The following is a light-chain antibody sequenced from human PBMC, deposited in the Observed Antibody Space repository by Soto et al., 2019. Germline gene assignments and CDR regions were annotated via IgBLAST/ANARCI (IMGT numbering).Light chain of an antibody. Sequence: DIPMTQSPSTLSATAGDRVTITCRASQSISSWLAWDQQKPGKAPKLLIYDASNLESGVPSRFSGSGSGTEFTLTISNLKPDDFATYYCQQYENYWTFGQGTKVEIK. CDR2: DAS. V-gene: IGKV1-5*01. CDR1: QSISSW. CDR3: QQYENYWT. J-gene: IGKJ1*01.